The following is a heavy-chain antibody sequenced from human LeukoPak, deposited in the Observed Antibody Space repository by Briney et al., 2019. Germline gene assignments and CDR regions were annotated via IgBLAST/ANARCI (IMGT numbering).Heavy chain of an antibody. V-gene: IGHV3-23*01. J-gene: IGHJ4*02. D-gene: IGHD2-2*01. CDR2: LSGSGGST. Sequence: PPGGSLRLSCAASGFTLRTYAMSWVRQAPGKGLEWVSGLSGSGGSTYYADSVKGRFTISRDNSKNTLYLQMNRLRAEDTAVYYCAKGAKVGPAAMDYWGQGTLVTVSS. CDR1: GFTLRTYA. CDR3: AKGAKVGPAAMDY.